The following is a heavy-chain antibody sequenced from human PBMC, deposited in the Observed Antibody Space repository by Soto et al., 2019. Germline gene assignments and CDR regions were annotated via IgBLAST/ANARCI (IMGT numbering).Heavy chain of an antibody. CDR1: GFTFSSYG. V-gene: IGHV3-33*01. CDR2: IWYDGSNK. CDR3: ARDLNGTLAYYYYYGMDV. D-gene: IGHD1-7*01. Sequence: PGGSLRLSCAASGFTFSSYGMHWVRQAPGKGLEWVAVIWYDGSNKYYADSVKGRFTISRDNSKNTLYLQMNSLRAEDTAVYYCARDLNGTLAYYYYYGMDVWGQGTTVTVSS. J-gene: IGHJ6*02.